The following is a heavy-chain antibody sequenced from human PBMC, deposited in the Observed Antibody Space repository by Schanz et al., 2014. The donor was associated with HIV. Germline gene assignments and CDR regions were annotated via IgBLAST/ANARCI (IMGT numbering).Heavy chain of an antibody. CDR3: ALSRPSGYGGSWYFDL. V-gene: IGHV3-74*02. CDR1: GFIFDDYA. D-gene: IGHD2-15*01. CDR2: INSDGSST. J-gene: IGHJ2*01. Sequence: EVQLVESGGGLVQPGRSLRLSCAASGFIFDDYAMHWVRQAPGKGLVWVSRINSDGSSTSYADSVKGRFTISRDNAKNTLYLQMNSLRAEDTAVYYCALSRPSGYGGSWYFDLWGRGTLVAVSS.